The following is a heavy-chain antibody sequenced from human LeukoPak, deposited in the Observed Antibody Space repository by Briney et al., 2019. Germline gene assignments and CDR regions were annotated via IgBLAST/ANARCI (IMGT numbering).Heavy chain of an antibody. CDR1: GGSISTYY. V-gene: IGHV4-59*01. CDR3: AREPSGTFFNWFDP. CDR2: VYYSGGT. J-gene: IGHJ5*02. Sequence: SETLSLTCTVSGGSISTYYWSWSRQPPGKGLEWIGYVYYSGGTNYNPSLKSRVTISVDTSKNQFSLKLRSVTAADTAMYYCAREPSGTFFNWFDPWGQGTLVTVSS. D-gene: IGHD1-26*01.